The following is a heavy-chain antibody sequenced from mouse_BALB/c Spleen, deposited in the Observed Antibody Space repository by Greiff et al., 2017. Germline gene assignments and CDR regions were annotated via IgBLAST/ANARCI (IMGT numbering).Heavy chain of an antibody. Sequence: EVMLVESGGGLVQPGGSRKLSCAASGFTFSSFGMHWVRQAPEKGLEWVAYISSGSSTIYYADTVKGRFTISRDNPKNTLFLQMTSLRSEDTAMYYCARFTTVPYAMDYWGQGTSVTVSS. J-gene: IGHJ4*01. CDR3: ARFTTVPYAMDY. D-gene: IGHD1-1*01. V-gene: IGHV5-17*02. CDR2: ISSGSSTI. CDR1: GFTFSSFG.